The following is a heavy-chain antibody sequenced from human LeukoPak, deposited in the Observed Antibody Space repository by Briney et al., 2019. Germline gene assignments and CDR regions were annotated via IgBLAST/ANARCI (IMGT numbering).Heavy chain of an antibody. CDR1: GGSISNYY. J-gene: IGHJ3*01. V-gene: IGHV4-59*01. CDR3: ARISSSNWYNERGAFDV. Sequence: SETLSLTCTVSGGSISNYYWNWIRQPPGKGLELIGYIYYSGITNYNPSLKSRVSMSVDTSKNQFSLELSSVTAADTAVYYCARISSSNWYNERGAFDVWGQGTMVTVSS. CDR2: IYYSGIT. D-gene: IGHD6-13*01.